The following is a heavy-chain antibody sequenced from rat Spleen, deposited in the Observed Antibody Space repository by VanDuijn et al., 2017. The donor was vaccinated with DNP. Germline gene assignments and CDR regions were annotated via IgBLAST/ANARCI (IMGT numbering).Heavy chain of an antibody. CDR3: TRTGSYNSGYYFDY. Sequence: ELQLQESGPGLVKPSQSLSLACSVTGYSITSDYWGWIRKFPGNKMEWMGYISYSGSTSYNPSLKGRISITRDTSKNQFFLQLNSVTTEDTAIYFCTRTGSYNSGYYFDYWGQGVMVTVSS. CDR1: GYSITSDY. CDR2: ISYSGST. J-gene: IGHJ2*01. D-gene: IGHD4-3*01. V-gene: IGHV3-1*01.